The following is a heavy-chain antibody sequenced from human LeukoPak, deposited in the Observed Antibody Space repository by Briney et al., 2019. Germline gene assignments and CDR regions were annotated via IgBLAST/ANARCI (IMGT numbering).Heavy chain of an antibody. J-gene: IGHJ4*03. Sequence: SETLSLTCAVYGGSSTGYYWSWIRQSPGKGLQWIAEVNHRGDTNYNPSVKGRVTISVDTSKNQFSLKVTSLTAADTAVYYCARGPTISETGYFDCWGQGTLVTVSS. CDR2: VNHRGDT. D-gene: IGHD1-1*01. CDR3: ARGPTISETGYFDC. V-gene: IGHV4-34*01. CDR1: GGSSTGYY.